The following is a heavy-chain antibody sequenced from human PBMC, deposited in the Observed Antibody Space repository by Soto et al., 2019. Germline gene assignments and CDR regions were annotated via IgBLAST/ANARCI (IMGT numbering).Heavy chain of an antibody. V-gene: IGHV1-69*02. CDR3: ARGPPGYCSGGSCYGMDV. CDR2: IIPILGIA. CDR1: GGTLSSYT. Sequence: SVKVSCKDSGGTLSSYTISWVRQATGQGLEWMGRIIPILGIANYAQKFQGRVTITADKSTSTAYMELSSLRSEDTAVYYCARGPPGYCSGGSCYGMDVWGQGTTVTVSS. J-gene: IGHJ6*02. D-gene: IGHD2-15*01.